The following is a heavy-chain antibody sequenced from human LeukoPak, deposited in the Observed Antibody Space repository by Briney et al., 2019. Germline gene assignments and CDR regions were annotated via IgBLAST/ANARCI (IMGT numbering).Heavy chain of an antibody. CDR3: ARVTACRYCSGGSFMNWFDP. CDR2: INPNSGGT. CDR1: GYTFTGYY. Sequence: GASVKVSCKASGYTFTGYYMHWVRQAPGQGLEWMGRINPNSGGTNYAQKFQGRVTMTRDTSISTAYMELSRLRSDDTAVYYCARVTACRYCSGGSFMNWFDPWGQGTLVTVSS. D-gene: IGHD2-15*01. J-gene: IGHJ5*02. V-gene: IGHV1-2*06.